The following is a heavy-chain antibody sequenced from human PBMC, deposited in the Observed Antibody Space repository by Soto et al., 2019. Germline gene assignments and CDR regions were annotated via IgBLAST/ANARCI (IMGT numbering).Heavy chain of an antibody. D-gene: IGHD4-17*01. CDR2: IYYSGST. CDR1: GGSISSYY. CDR3: ARRYGPGFDY. Sequence: SETLSHTNTVAGGSISSYYWSWIRQPPGKGLEWIGYIYYSGSTNYNPSLKSRVTISVDTSKNQFSLKLSSVTAADTAVYYCARRYGPGFDYWGQGTLVTVSS. J-gene: IGHJ4*02. V-gene: IGHV4-59*08.